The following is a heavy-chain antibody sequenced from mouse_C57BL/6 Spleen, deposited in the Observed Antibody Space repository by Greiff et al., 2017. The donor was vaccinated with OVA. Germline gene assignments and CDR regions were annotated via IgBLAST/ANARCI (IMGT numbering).Heavy chain of an antibody. Sequence: DVQLQESGPGLVKPSQSLSLTCSVTGYSITSGYYWNWIRQFPGNKLEWMGYISYDGSNNYNPSLKNRISITRDTSKNQFFLKLNSVTTEDTATYYCARDRSYYYGISWFFDYWGQGTTLTVSS. CDR1: GYSITSGYY. CDR2: ISYDGSN. D-gene: IGHD1-1*01. J-gene: IGHJ2*01. CDR3: ARDRSYYYGISWFFDY. V-gene: IGHV3-6*01.